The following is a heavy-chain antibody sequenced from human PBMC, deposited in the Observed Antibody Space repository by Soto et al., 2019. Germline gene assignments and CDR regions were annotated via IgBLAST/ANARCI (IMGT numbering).Heavy chain of an antibody. CDR3: ARHPGPKTCENGFEP. J-gene: IGHJ5*02. V-gene: IGHV1-18*01. CDR1: GYTCFTYD. Sequence: QVHLVQSGVEVKTPGASVKFSCQASGYTCFTYDISWVRQAPGQGLEWMGWSSTYSGDTKYAQKSQGRVTMTTDTSTPTAYLELSSLRCEDTDVYSCARHPGPKTCENGFEPWGQGTLVTVCS. CDR2: SSTYSGDT.